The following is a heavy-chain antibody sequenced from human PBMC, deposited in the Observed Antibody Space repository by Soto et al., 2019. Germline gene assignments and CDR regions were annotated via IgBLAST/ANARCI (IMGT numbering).Heavy chain of an antibody. J-gene: IGHJ5*02. D-gene: IGHD2-15*01. V-gene: IGHV1-18*01. CDR1: GYTFTSYG. CDR2: ISAYNGNT. CDR3: ARETRYCSGGSCSRWFDP. Sequence: ASVKVSCKTSGYTFTSYGISWVRQAPGQGLEWMGWISAYNGNTNYAQKLQGRVTMTTDTSTSTAYMELRSLRSDDTAVYYCARETRYCSGGSCSRWFDPWGQGTLVTVSS.